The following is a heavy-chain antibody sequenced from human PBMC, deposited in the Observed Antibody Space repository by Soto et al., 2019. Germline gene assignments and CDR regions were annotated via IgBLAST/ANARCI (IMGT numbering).Heavy chain of an antibody. V-gene: IGHV4-31*03. J-gene: IGHJ4*02. CDR2: IYYTWST. CDR1: GVSIRSVGSY. Sequence: QVHLQESGPGLVKPSQTLSLTCSVSGVSIRSVGSYWSCIRQHPGRSLDYIGYIYYTWSTYYNPTLKSRVSLSLDTSKNQFSLKLSSVTAADTAVYFCASDYGGNRKFDSWGQGALVTVSS. CDR3: ASDYGGNRKFDS. D-gene: IGHD4-17*01.